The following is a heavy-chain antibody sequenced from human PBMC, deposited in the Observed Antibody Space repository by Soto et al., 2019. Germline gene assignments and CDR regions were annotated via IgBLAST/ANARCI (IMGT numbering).Heavy chain of an antibody. V-gene: IGHV3-7*01. J-gene: IGHJ4*02. CDR2: INQDESEK. CDR3: ARDLTVTPV. Sequence: GGSLRLSCVASGFTFSEYWMSWVRQAPGKGLEWVANINQDESEKFYVDSVEGRFTISRDNTKNSVYLQMNSPRLEDTAVYYCARDLTVTPVWGKGTLVTVST. CDR1: GFTFSEYW. D-gene: IGHD4-17*01.